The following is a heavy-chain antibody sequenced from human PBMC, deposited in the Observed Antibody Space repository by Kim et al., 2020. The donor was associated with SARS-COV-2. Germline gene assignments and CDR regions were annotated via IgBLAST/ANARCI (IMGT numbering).Heavy chain of an antibody. CDR1: GFTFSSYG. Sequence: GGSLRLSCAASGFTFSSYGMHWVRQAPGKGLEWVAVISYDGSNKYYADSVKGRFTISRDNSKNTLYLQMNSLRAEDTAVYYCAREFPESAGYYYGMDVWGQGTTVTVSS. V-gene: IGHV3-33*05. CDR2: ISYDGSNK. CDR3: AREFPESAGYYYGMDV. D-gene: IGHD6-25*01. J-gene: IGHJ6*02.